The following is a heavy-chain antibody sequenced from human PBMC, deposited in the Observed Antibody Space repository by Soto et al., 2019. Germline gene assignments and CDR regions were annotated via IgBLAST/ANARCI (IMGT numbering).Heavy chain of an antibody. D-gene: IGHD3-10*01. Sequence: GGSLRLSCEASGFTFSRVSMNWVRQVPGKGLEWVASISSGSSDTWYADSVKGRFIISRDNAQNSLFLQMNTLRPEDTAMYYCARCHYSGSARTYGMDVWGQGTTVTVSS. CDR2: ISSGSSDT. CDR3: ARCHYSGSARTYGMDV. J-gene: IGHJ6*02. V-gene: IGHV3-21*01. CDR1: GFTFSRVS.